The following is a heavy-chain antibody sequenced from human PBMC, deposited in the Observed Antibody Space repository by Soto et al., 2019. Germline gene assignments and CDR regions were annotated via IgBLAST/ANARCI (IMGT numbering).Heavy chain of an antibody. V-gene: IGHV4-59*01. Sequence: PSETLPLTCNVSGDSIRPYYWTWIRQPPGKGLEWIGYVYYSGSVNYKSSLKSRVTMSVDTSKNQFSLRLNSVTAADTAVYYCARVTYDSFTAYSYYFDYWGQGTLVTVS. J-gene: IGHJ4*02. D-gene: IGHD3-9*01. CDR1: GDSIRPYY. CDR3: ARVTYDSFTAYSYYFDY. CDR2: VYYSGSV.